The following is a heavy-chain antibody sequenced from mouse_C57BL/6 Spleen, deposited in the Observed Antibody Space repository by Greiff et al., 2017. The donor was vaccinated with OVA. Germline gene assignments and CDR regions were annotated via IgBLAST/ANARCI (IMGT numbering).Heavy chain of an antibody. Sequence: VQLQQSGPELVKPGASVKISCKASGYAFSSSWMNWVKQRPGKGLEWIGRIYPGDGDTNYNGKFKGKATLTADKSSSTAYMQLSSLTSEDSAVYVCAREMGAPWFAYWGQGTLVTVSA. CDR1: GYAFSSSW. CDR3: AREMGAPWFAY. J-gene: IGHJ3*01. D-gene: IGHD2-3*01. V-gene: IGHV1-82*01. CDR2: IYPGDGDT.